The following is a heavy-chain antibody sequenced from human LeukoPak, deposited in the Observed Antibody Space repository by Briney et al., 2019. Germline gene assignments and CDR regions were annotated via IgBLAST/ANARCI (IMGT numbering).Heavy chain of an antibody. D-gene: IGHD3-22*01. J-gene: IGHJ4*02. CDR3: ARLRRNSDRSDFFYYYDH. Sequence: GGCLRLSCAASGFTFSDYSMNWVRQAPGKGLEWVASVNIFSSYISYADSMRGRFTISRDNAKNSLFLQMNSLRAEDTAVYYCARLRRNSDRSDFFYYYDHWGQGTLVTVTS. CDR1: GFTFSDYS. V-gene: IGHV3-21*01. CDR2: VNIFSSYI.